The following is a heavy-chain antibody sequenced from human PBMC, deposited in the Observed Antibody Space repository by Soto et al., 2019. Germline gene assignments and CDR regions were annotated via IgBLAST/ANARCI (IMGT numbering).Heavy chain of an antibody. J-gene: IGHJ4*02. CDR1: DGSISSYY. Sequence: SETLSLTCTVSDGSISSYYWSWIRQPPGKGLEWIGYVYYTGSTSYSPSLKSRVTISVDTSRNQFSLYLSSVTAANTAVYYCARVIDKDYDSLTGYSPHFDYWAQGTLVTVSS. D-gene: IGHD3-9*01. V-gene: IGHV4-59*01. CDR2: VYYTGST. CDR3: ARVIDKDYDSLTGYSPHFDY.